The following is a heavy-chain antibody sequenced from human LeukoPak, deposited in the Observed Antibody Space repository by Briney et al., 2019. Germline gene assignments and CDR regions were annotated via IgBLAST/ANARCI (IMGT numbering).Heavy chain of an antibody. D-gene: IGHD3-10*01. CDR3: ARGTEFGDYYYGMDV. Sequence: SETLSLTCTVSGGSISSYYWSWIRQPPGKGLEWIGYIYYSGSTNYNPSLKSRVTISVDTSKNQFSLKLSSVTAADTAVYYCARGTEFGDYYYGMDVWGQGTTVTVSS. CDR1: GGSISSYY. CDR2: IYYSGST. J-gene: IGHJ6*02. V-gene: IGHV4-59*01.